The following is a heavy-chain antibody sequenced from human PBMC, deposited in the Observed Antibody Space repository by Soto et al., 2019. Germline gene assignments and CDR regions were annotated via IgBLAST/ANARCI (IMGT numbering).Heavy chain of an antibody. CDR3: ARKNSGTYALDY. CDR1: GFSLSASGVG. V-gene: IGHV2-5*02. CDR2: IYWDDTK. J-gene: IGHJ4*02. D-gene: IGHD1-26*01. Sequence: SGPTLVNPTPTLTLTCTFSGFSLSASGVGVGWLRQPPGKALEWLAVIYWDDTKTYSPSLESRLTVTKDTSKNQVVLTMTNMDPVDTATYCCARKNSGTYALDYWGQGGLVTVSS.